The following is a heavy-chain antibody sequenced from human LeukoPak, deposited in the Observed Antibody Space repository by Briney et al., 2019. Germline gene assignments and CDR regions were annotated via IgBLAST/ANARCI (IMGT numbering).Heavy chain of an antibody. V-gene: IGHV4-61*01. D-gene: IGHD6-19*01. Sequence: SETLSLTCTVPGGSVSSGSYYWSWIRQPPGKGLEWIGYIYYSGSTNYNPSLKSRVTISVDTSKNQFSLKLSSVTAADTAVYYCARSPYSSGWYAFDIWGQGTMVTVSS. CDR1: GGSVSSGSYY. J-gene: IGHJ3*02. CDR3: ARSPYSSGWYAFDI. CDR2: IYYSGST.